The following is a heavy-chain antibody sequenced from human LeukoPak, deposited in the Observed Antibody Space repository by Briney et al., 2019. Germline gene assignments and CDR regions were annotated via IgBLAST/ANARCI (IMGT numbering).Heavy chain of an antibody. D-gene: IGHD5-24*01. CDR2: SKSKTDGGTT. J-gene: IGHJ6*02. Sequence: RGSLRLSSAAAAFSSSNAWMSWVRHAPGKGLEWVGRSKSKTDGGTTDYAAPVKGRFTISRDDSKNTLYLQMNSLKTEDTAVYYCTTGTDRRDGYNYYYYYGMDVWGQGTTVTVSS. CDR1: AFSSSNAW. V-gene: IGHV3-15*01. CDR3: TTGTDRRDGYNYYYYYGMDV.